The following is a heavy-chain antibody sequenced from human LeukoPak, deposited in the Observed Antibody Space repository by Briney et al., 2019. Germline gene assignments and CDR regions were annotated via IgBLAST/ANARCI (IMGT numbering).Heavy chain of an antibody. D-gene: IGHD2-8*01. CDR1: GHSFTDYY. Sequence: GASVKVSCKASGHSFTDYYVHWVRQAPGQGLEWMGKINPRGAGTSYAQKFQGRVTMIRDTSTSTVYMELSSLRSEDTAVYYCARGIELMVYAIDYWGQGSLVTVSS. CDR2: INPRGAGT. V-gene: IGHV1-46*01. CDR3: ARGIELMVYAIDY. J-gene: IGHJ4*02.